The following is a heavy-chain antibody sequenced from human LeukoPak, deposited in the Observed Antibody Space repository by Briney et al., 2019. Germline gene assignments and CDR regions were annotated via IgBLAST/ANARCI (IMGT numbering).Heavy chain of an antibody. D-gene: IGHD3-3*01. V-gene: IGHV4-34*01. Sequence: PSETLSLTCAVYGGSFSGYYWSWIRQPPGKGLEWIGEINHSGSTNYNPSLKSRVTISVDTSENQFSLKLSSVTAADTAVYYCARGRITIFGVVTSLDYWGQGTLVTVSS. CDR2: INHSGST. CDR3: ARGRITIFGVVTSLDY. J-gene: IGHJ4*02. CDR1: GGSFSGYY.